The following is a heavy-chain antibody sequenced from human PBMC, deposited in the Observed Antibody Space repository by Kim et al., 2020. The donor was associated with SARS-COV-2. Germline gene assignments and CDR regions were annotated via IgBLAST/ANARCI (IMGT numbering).Heavy chain of an antibody. V-gene: IGHV3-15*01. CDR3: TTVFRDGYNFWIWFDP. J-gene: IGHJ5*02. D-gene: IGHD3-3*01. Sequence: GGSLRLSCAASGFTFSNAWMSWVRQAPGKGLEWVGRIKSKTDGGTTDYAAPVKGRFTISRDDSKNTLYLQMNSLKTEDTAVYYCTTVFRDGYNFWIWFDPWGQGTLVTVSS. CDR1: GFTFSNAW. CDR2: IKSKTDGGTT.